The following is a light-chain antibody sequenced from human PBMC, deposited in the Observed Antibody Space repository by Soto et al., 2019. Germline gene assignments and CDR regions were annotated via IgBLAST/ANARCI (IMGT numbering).Light chain of an antibody. CDR1: QSINNW. CDR3: QQYNSYPWT. V-gene: IGKV1-5*03. Sequence: DIQMTQSPSTLYASVGDRVTITCRASQSINNWLVWYQQKPGIAPKLLMYKVSNLESGVPARFSDSGSGTEFRLTISRLQPYECATYYCQQYNSYPWTFGQGTKVEIK. CDR2: KVS. J-gene: IGKJ1*01.